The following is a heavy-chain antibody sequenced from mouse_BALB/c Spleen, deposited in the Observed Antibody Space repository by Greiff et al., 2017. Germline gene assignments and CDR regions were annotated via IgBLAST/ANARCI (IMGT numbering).Heavy chain of an antibody. CDR1: GFTFNTYA. Sequence: EVQLVESGGGLVQPKGSLKLSCAASGFTFNTYAMNWVRQAPGKGLEWVARIRSKSNNYATYYADSVKDRFTISRDDSQSMLYLQMNNLKTEDTAMYYCVRHQDGYYVFDYWGQGTTLTVSS. CDR2: IRSKSNNYAT. J-gene: IGHJ2*01. CDR3: VRHQDGYYVFDY. D-gene: IGHD2-3*01. V-gene: IGHV10-1*02.